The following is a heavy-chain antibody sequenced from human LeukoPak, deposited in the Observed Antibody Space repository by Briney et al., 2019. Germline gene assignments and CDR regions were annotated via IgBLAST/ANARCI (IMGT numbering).Heavy chain of an antibody. J-gene: IGHJ6*03. CDR3: ARGGGYFFYYYYMDV. Sequence: SETLSLTCTVSGGSITSYYWSWIRQPPGKGLEWIGYIYYSGSTNYNPSLKSRVTISVDTSKSQFSLKLSSVTAADTAVYYCARGGGYFFYYYYMDVWGKGTTVTVSS. V-gene: IGHV4-59*01. D-gene: IGHD3-16*01. CDR2: IYYSGST. CDR1: GGSITSYY.